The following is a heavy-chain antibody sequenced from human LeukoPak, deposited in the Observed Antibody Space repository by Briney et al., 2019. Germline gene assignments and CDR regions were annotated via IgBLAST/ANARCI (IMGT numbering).Heavy chain of an antibody. J-gene: IGHJ6*02. CDR1: GFTFSSYG. Sequence: PGGSLRLSCAASGFTFSSYGMHWVRQAPGKGLEWVAGIWYDGSNKYYADSVKGRFAISRDKSKNTLYLQMNSLRAEDTAVYYCARSGSEQSYYYYGMDVWGQGTTVTVSS. V-gene: IGHV3-33*01. CDR3: ARSGSEQSYYYYGMDV. CDR2: IWYDGSNK. D-gene: IGHD3-10*01.